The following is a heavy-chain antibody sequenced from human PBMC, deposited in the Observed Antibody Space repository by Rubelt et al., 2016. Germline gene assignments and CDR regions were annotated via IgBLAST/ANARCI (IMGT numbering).Heavy chain of an antibody. CDR3: ARLGSNYDFWSGYI. CDR1: GFSFRSYS. CDR2: IYGGGGT. J-gene: IGHJ4*02. D-gene: IGHD3-3*01. V-gene: IGHV3-66*01. Sequence: EVRLVESGGGLVQPGGSLRLSCAASGFSFRSYSMNWVRQAPGKGLEWVSVIYGGGGTYYADSVKGRFTISRDNSRNTLYLQTNSLRAEDTAVYYCARLGSNYDFWSGYIWGQGTLVTVSS.